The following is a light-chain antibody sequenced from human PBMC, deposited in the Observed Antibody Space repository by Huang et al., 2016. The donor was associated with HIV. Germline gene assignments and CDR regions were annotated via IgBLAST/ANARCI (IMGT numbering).Light chain of an antibody. Sequence: EIVMTQSPGTLSVSPGERATLACRASQSVSSNLAWDQQKPGQAPRLLIYGASSRAANIPARFSGSGSGTEFTLTISSLQSEDFAVYYCHQYNNWPPWTFGQGTKVEI. V-gene: IGKV3-15*01. J-gene: IGKJ1*01. CDR3: HQYNNWPPWT. CDR2: GAS. CDR1: QSVSSN.